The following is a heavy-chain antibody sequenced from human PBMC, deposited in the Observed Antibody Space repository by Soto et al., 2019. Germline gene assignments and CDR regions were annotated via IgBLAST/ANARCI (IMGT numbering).Heavy chain of an antibody. CDR3: TRGQGNH. J-gene: IGHJ4*02. V-gene: IGHV1-8*01. CDR2: MNPFSGNA. Sequence: QVQLVQSGAEVKKPGASVRFSCKASGYTFTRYDIYWVRQATGQGLEWMGWMNPFSGNAVYTQKFQDRVTMTRDTSINTVYMEMSGLRSEDTAVYYCTRGQGNHWGQGSLVTVSS. CDR1: GYTFTRYD.